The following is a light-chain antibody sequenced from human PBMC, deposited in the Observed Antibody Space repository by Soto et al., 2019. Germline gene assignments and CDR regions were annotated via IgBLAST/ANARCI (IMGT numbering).Light chain of an antibody. V-gene: IGKV3-15*01. Sequence: EIVMTQSPATLSVSPGERVTLSCSASQSVSTSLAWYQQKPGQAPRLLIYGAYNRATGIPATFSGSGSGTDFTLTISSLQSEDFAVYYCQQYSNWPYGLTFGGGTKVEVK. J-gene: IGKJ4*01. CDR3: QQYSNWPYGLT. CDR1: QSVSTS. CDR2: GAY.